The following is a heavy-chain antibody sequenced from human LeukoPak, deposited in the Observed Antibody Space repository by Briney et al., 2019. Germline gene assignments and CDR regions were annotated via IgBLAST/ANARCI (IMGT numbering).Heavy chain of an antibody. CDR2: ISAYNGNT. D-gene: IGHD1-26*01. CDR1: GYIFTSYG. Sequence: ASVKVSCKASGYIFTSYGISWVRQAPGQGLEWMGWISAYNGNTNYAQKLQGRVTMTTDTSTSTAYMELRSLRSDDTAVYYCARDQGIVGARDAFDIWGQGTVVTVSS. CDR3: ARDQGIVGARDAFDI. V-gene: IGHV1-18*01. J-gene: IGHJ3*02.